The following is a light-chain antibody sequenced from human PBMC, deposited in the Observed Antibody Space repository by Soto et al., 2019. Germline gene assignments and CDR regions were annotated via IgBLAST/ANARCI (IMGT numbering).Light chain of an antibody. V-gene: IGKV1-5*01. CDR3: QQYNSYSRT. CDR2: DAS. J-gene: IGKJ3*01. Sequence: GDRVTITCRAXQSISSWLAWYQQKPGKAPKLLIYDASSLESGVPSRFSGSGSGTEFTLTISSLXPXDFATYYCQQYNSYSRTFGPGTKVDIK. CDR1: QSISSW.